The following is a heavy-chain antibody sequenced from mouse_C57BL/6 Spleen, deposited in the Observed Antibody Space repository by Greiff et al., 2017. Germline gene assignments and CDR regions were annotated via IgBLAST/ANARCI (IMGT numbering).Heavy chain of an antibody. CDR3: ARSGSVLYVYYFDY. Sequence: VQLQQPGAELVRPGSSVKLSCKASGYTFTSYWMDWVKQRPGQGLEWIGNIYPSDSETHYNQKFKDKATLTVDKSSSTAYMQLSSLTSEDSAVYYCARSGSVLYVYYFDYWGQGTTLTVSS. D-gene: IGHD2-12*01. V-gene: IGHV1-61*01. CDR1: GYTFTSYW. CDR2: IYPSDSET. J-gene: IGHJ2*01.